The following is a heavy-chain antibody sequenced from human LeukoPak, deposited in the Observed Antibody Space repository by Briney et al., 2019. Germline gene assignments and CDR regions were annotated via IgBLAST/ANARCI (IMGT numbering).Heavy chain of an antibody. CDR1: GGSISSYY. Sequence: SETLSLTCTVSGGSISSYYWSWIRQPPGKGLEWIGYIYYSGSTNYNPSLKSRVTTSVDTSKNQFSLKLSSVTAADTAVYYCARVYSSGSVDYWGQGTLVTVSS. V-gene: IGHV4-59*01. D-gene: IGHD6-19*01. CDR3: ARVYSSGSVDY. J-gene: IGHJ4*02. CDR2: IYYSGST.